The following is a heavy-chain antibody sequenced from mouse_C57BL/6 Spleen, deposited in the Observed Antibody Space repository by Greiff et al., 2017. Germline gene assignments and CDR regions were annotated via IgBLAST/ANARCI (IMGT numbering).Heavy chain of an antibody. D-gene: IGHD2-4*01. CDR3: ASTHYDYDAWFAY. J-gene: IGHJ3*01. CDR2: IWGVGST. CDR1: GFSLTSYG. Sequence: QVQLKASGPGLVAPSQSLSITCTVSGFSLTSYGVDWVRQSPGKGLEWLGVIWGVGSTNYNSALKSRLSISKDNSKSQVFLKMNSLQTDDTAMYYCASTHYDYDAWFAYWGQGTLVTVSA. V-gene: IGHV2-6*01.